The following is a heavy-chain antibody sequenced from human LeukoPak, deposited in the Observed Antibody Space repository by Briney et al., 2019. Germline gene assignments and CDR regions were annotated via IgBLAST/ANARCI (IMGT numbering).Heavy chain of an antibody. D-gene: IGHD3-3*01. CDR1: GGSISSYY. CDR3: AKAKGTDVWSGYYTD. J-gene: IGHJ4*02. Sequence: PSETLSLTCTVSGGSISSYYWSWIRQPPGKGLEWIGYIYYSGSPNYNPSLKSRVTISVDTSKNQFSLKLSSVTAADTAVYYCAKAKGTDVWSGYYTDWGQGTLVTVSS. V-gene: IGHV4-59*08. CDR2: IYYSGSP.